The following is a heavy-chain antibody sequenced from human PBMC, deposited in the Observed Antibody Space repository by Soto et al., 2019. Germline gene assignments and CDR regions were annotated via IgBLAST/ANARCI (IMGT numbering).Heavy chain of an antibody. Sequence: QMQLVQSGPEVKKPGTSVKVSCKASGFTFTSSAVQWVRQARGQRLEWIGWIVVGSGNTNYAQKFQERVTITRDMSTSTAYMELSSLRSEDTAVYYCAAGNWNDVAFDIWGQGTMVTVSS. CDR2: IVVGSGNT. CDR3: AAGNWNDVAFDI. J-gene: IGHJ3*02. D-gene: IGHD1-1*01. V-gene: IGHV1-58*01. CDR1: GFTFTSSA.